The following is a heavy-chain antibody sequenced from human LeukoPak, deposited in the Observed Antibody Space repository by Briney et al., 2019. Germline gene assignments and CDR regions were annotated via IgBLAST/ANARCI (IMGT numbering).Heavy chain of an antibody. CDR2: ISYDGSNK. D-gene: IGHD7-27*01. Sequence: WGSLRLSCAASGFTFSSYAMHWVRQAPGKGLEWVAVISYDGSNKYYADSVKGRFTISRDNSKNTLYLQMNSLRAEDTAVYYCARDRNWDYYYGMDVWGQGTTVTVSS. V-gene: IGHV3-30-3*01. J-gene: IGHJ6*02. CDR3: ARDRNWDYYYGMDV. CDR1: GFTFSSYA.